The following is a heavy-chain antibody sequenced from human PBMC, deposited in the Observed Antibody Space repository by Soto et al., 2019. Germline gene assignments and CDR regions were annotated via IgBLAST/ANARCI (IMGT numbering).Heavy chain of an antibody. J-gene: IGHJ4*02. D-gene: IGHD3-22*01. CDR2: IYYSGST. V-gene: IGHV4-61*01. Sequence: SETLSLTCTVSGGSVRSGSYYWSWIRQPPGKGLEWIGYIYYSGSTNYNPSLKSRVTISVDTSKNQFSLKLSSVTAADTAVYYCARDSHYYDANWGQGTLVTVSS. CDR3: ARDSHYYDAN. CDR1: GGSVRSGSYY.